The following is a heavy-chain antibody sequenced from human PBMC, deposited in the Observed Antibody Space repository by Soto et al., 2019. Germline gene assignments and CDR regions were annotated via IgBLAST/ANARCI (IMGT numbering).Heavy chain of an antibody. CDR3: TTDILFYYDFWSGPYREGGFDY. D-gene: IGHD3-3*01. J-gene: IGHJ4*02. Sequence: GGSLRLSCAASGFTFSNAWMNWVRQAPGKGLEWVGRIKSKTDGGTTDYAAPVKGRFTISRDDSKNTLYLQMNSLKTEDTAVYYCTTDILFYYDFWSGPYREGGFDYWGQGTLVTVSS. V-gene: IGHV3-15*07. CDR1: GFTFSNAW. CDR2: IKSKTDGGTT.